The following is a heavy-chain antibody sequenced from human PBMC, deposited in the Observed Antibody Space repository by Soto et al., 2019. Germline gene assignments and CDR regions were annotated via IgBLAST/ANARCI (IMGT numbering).Heavy chain of an antibody. CDR1: GVSISNYY. V-gene: IGHV4-4*07. Sequence: SETLSLTCTVSGVSISNYYCTWIRQPAGKGLEWIGRLSTTGKNNYNPSLKSRVNMSLDTSRNQLSLMLNSVTAADTAVYYCLRAFDYCGQGTLVTVCS. CDR3: LRAFDY. J-gene: IGHJ4*02. D-gene: IGHD5-12*01. CDR2: LSTTGKN.